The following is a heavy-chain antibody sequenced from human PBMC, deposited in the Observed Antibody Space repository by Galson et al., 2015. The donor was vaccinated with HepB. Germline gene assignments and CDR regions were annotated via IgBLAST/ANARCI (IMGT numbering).Heavy chain of an antibody. J-gene: IGHJ5*02. CDR3: ARGQRGYSHGTGYNWFDP. V-gene: IGHV4-30-4*01. Sequence: TLSLTCTVSGGSISSGDYYWSWIRQPPGKGLEWIGYIYYSGSTYYNPSLKSRVTISVDTSKNQFSLKLSSVTAADTAVYYCARGQRGYSHGTGYNWFDPWGQGTLVTVSS. CDR1: GGSISSGDYY. CDR2: IYYSGST. D-gene: IGHD5-18*01.